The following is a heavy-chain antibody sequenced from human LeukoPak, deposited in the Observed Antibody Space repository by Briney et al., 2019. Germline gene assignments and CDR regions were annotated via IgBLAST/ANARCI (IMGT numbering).Heavy chain of an antibody. CDR2: IWHDGTNK. CDR3: ARDSPHDSSGYYPGY. CDR1: GFSFSSYG. Sequence: GGSLRLSCVASGFSFSSYGMHWVRQAPGKGLEWVAGIWHDGTNKYYAESVKGRFTISRDNSKNTVYLQMSSLRAEDTAVYYCARDSPHDSSGYYPGYWGQGTLVTVSS. V-gene: IGHV3-33*01. D-gene: IGHD3-22*01. J-gene: IGHJ4*02.